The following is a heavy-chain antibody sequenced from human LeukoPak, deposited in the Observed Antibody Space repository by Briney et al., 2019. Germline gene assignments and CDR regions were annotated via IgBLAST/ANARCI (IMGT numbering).Heavy chain of an antibody. Sequence: AGGSLRLSCAASGFIFSTYAMSWVRQAPGKGLEWVSGISGSGGDTYYADSVKGRFTISRDNSKNMLSLQMNSLRADDTALYYCAKEPGGGWRTIDYWGQGTLVTASS. CDR1: GFIFSTYA. CDR3: AKEPGGGWRTIDY. D-gene: IGHD6-19*01. V-gene: IGHV3-23*01. J-gene: IGHJ4*02. CDR2: ISGSGGDT.